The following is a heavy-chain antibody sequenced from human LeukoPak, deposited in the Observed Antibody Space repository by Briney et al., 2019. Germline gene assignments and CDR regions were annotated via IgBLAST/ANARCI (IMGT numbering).Heavy chain of an antibody. CDR2: IWHDGNNK. CDR3: ANNFDY. V-gene: IGHV3-33*06. J-gene: IGHJ4*02. Sequence: GRSLRLSRAASGFTFSNHGMHWVRQAPGKGLEWVAVIWHDGNNKYYADSVKGRFTISRDNSKNTLYLQMNSLRAEDTAVYYCANNFDYWGQGTLVTVSS. CDR1: GFTFSNHG.